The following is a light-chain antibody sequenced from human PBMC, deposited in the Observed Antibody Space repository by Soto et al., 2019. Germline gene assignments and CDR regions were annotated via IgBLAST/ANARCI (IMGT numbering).Light chain of an antibody. CDR2: TAS. J-gene: IGKJ3*01. CDR1: QDISHY. CDR3: QKYNSGPFT. Sequence: DIQMTQSPSSLSASVGDSVTITCRASQDISHYLAWYQQKPGQVPNLLIYTASSLHSGVPSRFSGRGSGTDFTLTITNLQPEDVATYYCQKYNSGPFTFGPGTKVDIK. V-gene: IGKV1-27*01.